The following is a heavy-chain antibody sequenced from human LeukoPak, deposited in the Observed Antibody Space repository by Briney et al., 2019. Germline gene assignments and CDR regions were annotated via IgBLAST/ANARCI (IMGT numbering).Heavy chain of an antibody. D-gene: IGHD3-22*01. CDR2: INTNTGNP. CDR1: GYTFTGYT. V-gene: IGHV7-4-1*02. Sequence: ASVTVSCTASGYTFTGYTINWVRQAPGQGLEWMGWINTNTGNPTYAQGFTGRFVFSLDTSVSTAYLQISSLKAEDTAVYYCARPYYDSSGYYVLKYWGQGTLVTVSS. CDR3: ARPYYDSSGYYVLKY. J-gene: IGHJ4*02.